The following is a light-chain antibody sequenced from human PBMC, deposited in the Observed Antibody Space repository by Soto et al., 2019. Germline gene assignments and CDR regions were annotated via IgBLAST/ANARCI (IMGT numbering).Light chain of an antibody. Sequence: EIVLTQSPATLSLSPGERATLSCRASQSVSSYLAWYQQKPGQAPRLLIYDASNRATGIPARFSGSGSGTDFTITISSLEPEDFAVYYCQQRSNWRDTFGQGTKLEIK. J-gene: IGKJ2*01. CDR3: QQRSNWRDT. CDR1: QSVSSY. CDR2: DAS. V-gene: IGKV3-11*01.